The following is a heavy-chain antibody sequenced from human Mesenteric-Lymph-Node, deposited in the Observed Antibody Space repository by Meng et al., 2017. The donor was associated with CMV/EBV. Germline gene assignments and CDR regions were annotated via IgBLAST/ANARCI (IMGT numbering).Heavy chain of an antibody. V-gene: IGHV3-43*01. Sequence: GGSLRLSCAASGFTFDDYTMHWVRQAPGKGLEWVSLISWDGGSTYYADSVKGRFTISRDNSKNSLYLQMNSLRTEDTALYYCAKDIGRATYYFDYWGQGTLVTVSS. CDR3: AKDIGRATYYFDY. J-gene: IGHJ4*02. CDR2: ISWDGGST. CDR1: GFTFDDYT.